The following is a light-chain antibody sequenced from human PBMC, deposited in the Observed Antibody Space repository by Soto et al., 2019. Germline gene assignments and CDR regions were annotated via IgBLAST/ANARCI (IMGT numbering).Light chain of an antibody. CDR3: QQYGSSPIT. CDR1: QSFSSSY. CDR2: GAS. J-gene: IGKJ5*01. V-gene: IGKV3-20*01. Sequence: EIVLTQSPGTLSLSPGGRATLSGSASQSFSSSYLAWYQQKPGQAPRLLIYGASSRATGIPDRFSGSGSGTDFTLTISRLEPEDFAVYYCQQYGSSPITFGQGTRLENK.